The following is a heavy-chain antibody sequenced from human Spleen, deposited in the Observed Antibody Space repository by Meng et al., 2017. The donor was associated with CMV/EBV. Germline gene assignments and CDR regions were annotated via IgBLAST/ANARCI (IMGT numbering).Heavy chain of an antibody. CDR3: ARPKLGYDYVWGSPHPFDY. CDR1: GYSISSGYY. J-gene: IGHJ4*02. D-gene: IGHD3-16*01. V-gene: IGHV4-38-2*02. Sequence: SETLSLTCTVSGYSISSGYYWGWVRQPPGKGLEWIGSIYHSGSTYYNPSLKSRVTISVDTSKNQFSLKLSSVTAADTAVYYCARPKLGYDYVWGSPHPFDYWGQGTLVTVSS. CDR2: IYHSGST.